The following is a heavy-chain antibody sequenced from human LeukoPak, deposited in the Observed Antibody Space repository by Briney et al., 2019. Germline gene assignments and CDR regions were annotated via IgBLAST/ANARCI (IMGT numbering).Heavy chain of an antibody. D-gene: IGHD3-10*01. CDR1: GGSFSGYY. CDR3: ARWRYLLWFGVNWFDP. CDR2: INHSGST. J-gene: IGHJ5*02. V-gene: IGHV4-34*01. Sequence: PSKTLSLTCAVYGGSFSGYYWSWIRQPPGKGLEWIGEINHSGSTNYNPSLKGRVTISVDTSKNQFSLKLSSVTAADTAVYYCARWRYLLWFGVNWFDPWGQGTLVTVSS.